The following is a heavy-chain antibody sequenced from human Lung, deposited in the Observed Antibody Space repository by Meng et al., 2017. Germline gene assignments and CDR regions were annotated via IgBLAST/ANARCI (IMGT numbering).Heavy chain of an antibody. Sequence: QVQLRQWGAGLLKPSETLSLTCVGSGGSFSDYYWSWIRQPPGKGLEWIGEINHSGSTNYNPSLESRATISVDTTQNNLSLKLSSVTAADSAVYYCARGPTTMAHDFDYWGQGTLVTASS. CDR2: INHSGST. CDR1: GGSFSDYY. J-gene: IGHJ4*02. CDR3: ARGPTTMAHDFDY. V-gene: IGHV4-34*01. D-gene: IGHD4-11*01.